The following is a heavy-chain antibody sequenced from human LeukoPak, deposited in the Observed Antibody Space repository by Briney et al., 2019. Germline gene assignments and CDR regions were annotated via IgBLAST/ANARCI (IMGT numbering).Heavy chain of an antibody. D-gene: IGHD3-3*01. CDR3: AKDFVRIYPDAFDI. V-gene: IGHV3-23*01. Sequence: GGSLRLSCAASGFTFSSYAMTWVRPAPGKGLEWVASISGSGGETNYADSVQGRLTISRDNSKNTLYLQMNSLRAEDTAVYYCAKDFVRIYPDAFDIWGHGTMVTVSS. J-gene: IGHJ3*02. CDR2: ISGSGGET. CDR1: GFTFSSYA.